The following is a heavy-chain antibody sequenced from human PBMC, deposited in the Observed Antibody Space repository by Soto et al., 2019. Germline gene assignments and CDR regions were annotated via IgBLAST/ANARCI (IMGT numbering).Heavy chain of an antibody. D-gene: IGHD5-18*01. Sequence: QVQLVESGGDLVKPGGSLRLSCAASGFTFSDHYLSWIRQTPGKGLEWVAYITSGGSFKNYTDSVKGRFVISRDNAKNSLYLQMTSLRAEDTAVYYCAAVSYIHLWASRISRPMAVGGRGTTVTVSS. CDR1: GFTFSDHY. CDR2: ITSGGSFK. CDR3: AAVSYIHLWASRISRPMAV. J-gene: IGHJ6*02. V-gene: IGHV3-11*06.